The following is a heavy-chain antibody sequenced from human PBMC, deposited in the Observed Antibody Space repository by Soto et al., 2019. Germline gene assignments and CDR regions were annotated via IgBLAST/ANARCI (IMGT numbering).Heavy chain of an antibody. CDR2: ISGSGGST. V-gene: IGHV3-23*01. D-gene: IGHD6-13*01. CDR3: AKSPGIAAAYFDY. Sequence: PVGSLRLSCAASGFTFSSYAMSWVRQAPGKGLEWVSAISGSGGSTYYADSVKGRFTISRDNSRNTLYLQMNSLRAEDTAVYYCAKSPGIAAAYFDYWGQGTLVTVSS. J-gene: IGHJ4*02. CDR1: GFTFSSYA.